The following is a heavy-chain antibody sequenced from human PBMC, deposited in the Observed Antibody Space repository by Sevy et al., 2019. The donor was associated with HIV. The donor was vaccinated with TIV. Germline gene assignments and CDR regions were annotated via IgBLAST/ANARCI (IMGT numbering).Heavy chain of an antibody. J-gene: IGHJ6*03. D-gene: IGHD2-15*01. Sequence: ASVKVSCKASGGTFSSYAISWVRQAPGQGLEWMGGIIPIFGTANDTQKFQGRVTITADKSTSTAYMELSSLRSEDTAVYYCARDLREERCSGGSCCHGFSTYYYYMDVWGKGTTVTVSS. CDR1: GGTFSSYA. CDR2: IIPIFGTA. CDR3: ARDLREERCSGGSCCHGFSTYYYYMDV. V-gene: IGHV1-69*06.